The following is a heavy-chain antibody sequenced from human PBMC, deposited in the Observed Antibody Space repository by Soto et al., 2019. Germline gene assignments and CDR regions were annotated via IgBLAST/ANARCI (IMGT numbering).Heavy chain of an antibody. CDR1: GFTFDDYA. J-gene: IGHJ4*02. V-gene: IGHV3-9*01. CDR2: ISWNSASM. CDR3: ARSFSDSYYDLDF. Sequence: SLRLSCAASGFTFDDYAMHWVRQAPGKGLEWVSGISWNSASMDYADSVKDRFSISRDNAENSLYLQMNILKIEDTAFYYCARSFSDSYYDLDFWGQGTLVTAS. D-gene: IGHD1-26*01.